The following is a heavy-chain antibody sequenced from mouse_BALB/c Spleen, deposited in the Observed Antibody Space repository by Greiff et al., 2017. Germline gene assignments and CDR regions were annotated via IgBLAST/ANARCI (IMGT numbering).Heavy chain of an antibody. V-gene: IGHV6-6*02. CDR2: IRLKSNNYAT. J-gene: IGHJ3*01. CDR1: GFTFTNYC. CDR3: TLTTATWFPY. D-gene: IGHD1-2*01. Sequence: EVHLVESGGGLVQPGGSMKLSCVASGFTFTNYCMNWVRQSPEKGLEWVAEIRLKSNNYATHYAESVKGRFTISRDDSKSSVYLQMNNLRAEDTGIYYCTLTTATWFPYWGQGTLVTVSA.